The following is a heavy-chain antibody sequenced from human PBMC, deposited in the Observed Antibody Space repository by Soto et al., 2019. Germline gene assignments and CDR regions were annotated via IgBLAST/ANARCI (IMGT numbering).Heavy chain of an antibody. CDR1: GNTFTYRY. D-gene: IGHD1-26*01. V-gene: IGHV1-45*02. CDR3: ASGGAGSGPFTWELPDH. Sequence: QMQLVQSGAEVKKTGSSVTVSCKALGNTFTYRYLHWVRQAPGQALEWMGRITPFNGDVHYAQKFQERVTITRDRSINTAYMRMSSLRSEDTAMYYCASGGAGSGPFTWELPDHWGQGTLVTVSS. CDR2: ITPFNGDV. J-gene: IGHJ4*02.